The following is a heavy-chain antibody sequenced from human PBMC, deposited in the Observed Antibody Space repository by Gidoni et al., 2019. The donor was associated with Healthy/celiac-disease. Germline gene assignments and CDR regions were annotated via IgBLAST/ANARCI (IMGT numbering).Heavy chain of an antibody. Sequence: QLQLQESGPGLVKPSETLSLTCTVSGGSISSSSYYWGWIRQPPGKGLEWIGSIYYSGSTYYNPSLKSRVTISVDTSKNQFSLKLSSVTAADTAVYYCARDRPYGSGSYRYWGQGTLVTVSS. V-gene: IGHV4-39*07. CDR1: GGSISSSSYY. CDR2: IYYSGST. D-gene: IGHD3-10*01. CDR3: ARDRPYGSGSYRY. J-gene: IGHJ4*02.